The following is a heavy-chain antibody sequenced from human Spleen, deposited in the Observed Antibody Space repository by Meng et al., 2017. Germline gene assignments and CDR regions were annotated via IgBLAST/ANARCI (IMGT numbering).Heavy chain of an antibody. J-gene: IGHJ3*02. D-gene: IGHD6-19*01. CDR1: GFTFSSYS. CDR2: ISGTGLNT. V-gene: IGHV3-23*01. CDR3: AKGTESSGWYDGAFDI. Sequence: GESLKISCAASGFTFSSYSMNWVRQAPGKGLEWLSSISGTGLNTYYVDSVKGRFTISRDNSNSTLYLQMSSLRAEDTALYYCAKGTESSGWYDGAFDIWGQGTMVTVSS.